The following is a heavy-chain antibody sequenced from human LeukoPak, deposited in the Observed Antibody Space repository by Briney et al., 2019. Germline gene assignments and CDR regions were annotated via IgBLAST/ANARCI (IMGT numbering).Heavy chain of an antibody. CDR2: ISGSGGST. V-gene: IGHV3-23*01. CDR3: AKGPMELLWFGDLSGGLYFDY. D-gene: IGHD3-10*01. J-gene: IGHJ4*02. Sequence: PGGTLRLSCAASGLTFSSYGMSWVRQAPGKGLEWVSAISGSGGSTYYADSVKGRFTVSRDNSKNTLYLQMNSLRAEDTAVYYCAKGPMELLWFGDLSGGLYFDYWGQGTLVTVSS. CDR1: GLTFSSYG.